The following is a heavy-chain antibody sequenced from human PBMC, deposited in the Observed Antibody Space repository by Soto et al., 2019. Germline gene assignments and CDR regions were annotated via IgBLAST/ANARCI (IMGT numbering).Heavy chain of an antibody. CDR3: ARDFREFWSGSPSYGMDV. V-gene: IGHV4-30-4*01. CDR2: IYYSGST. Sequence: SETLSLTCTVSGGSISSGDYYWSWIRQPPGKGLEWVGYIYYSGSTYYNPSLKSRVTISVDTSKNQFSLKLSSVTAADSAVYYCARDFREFWSGSPSYGMDVWGQGTTVTVSS. D-gene: IGHD3-3*01. J-gene: IGHJ6*02. CDR1: GGSISSGDYY.